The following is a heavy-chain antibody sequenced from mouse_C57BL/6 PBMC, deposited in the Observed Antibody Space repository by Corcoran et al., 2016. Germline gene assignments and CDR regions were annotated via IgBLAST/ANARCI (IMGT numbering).Heavy chain of an antibody. CDR3: ARTLGRGDAMDY. CDR2: INPNNGGT. J-gene: IGHJ4*01. Sequence: EVQLQQSGPELVKPGASVKMSCKASGYTFTDYNMHWVKQSPGKSLEWIGYINPNNGGTSYNQKFKGKATLTVNKSSSTAYMELRSLTSEDSAVYYCARTLGRGDAMDYWGQGTSVTVSS. CDR1: GYTFTDYN. V-gene: IGHV1-22*01. D-gene: IGHD4-1*01.